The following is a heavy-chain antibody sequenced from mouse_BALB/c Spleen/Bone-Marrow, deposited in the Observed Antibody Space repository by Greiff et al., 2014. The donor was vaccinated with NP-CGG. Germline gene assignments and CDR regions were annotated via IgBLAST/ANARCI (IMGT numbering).Heavy chain of an antibody. J-gene: IGHJ2*01. Sequence: QVQLKESGPGLVAPSQSLSITCTVSGFSLTDYGVSWIRQPPGKGLEWLGVIWGAGITYYNSAIKSRLGISKDNSKSQVFLKMNSLQTDDTAMYYCAKLTWDEGDYWGQGTTLTVSS. CDR1: GFSLTDYG. CDR3: AKLTWDEGDY. CDR2: IWGAGIT. D-gene: IGHD4-1*01. V-gene: IGHV2-6-5*01.